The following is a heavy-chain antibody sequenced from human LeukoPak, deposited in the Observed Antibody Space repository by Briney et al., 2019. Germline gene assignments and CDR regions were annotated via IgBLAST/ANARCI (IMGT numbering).Heavy chain of an antibody. CDR2: IYYSGST. D-gene: IGHD2-2*02. CDR1: GGSISSYY. CDR3: ARGYCSSTSCYTGGYYFDY. Sequence: SETLSLTCTVSGGSISSYYWSWIRQPPGKGLEWIGYIYYSGSTNYNPSLKSRVTTSVDTSKNQFSLKLSSVTAADTAVYYCARGYCSSTSCYTGGYYFDYWGQGTLVTVSS. V-gene: IGHV4-59*01. J-gene: IGHJ4*02.